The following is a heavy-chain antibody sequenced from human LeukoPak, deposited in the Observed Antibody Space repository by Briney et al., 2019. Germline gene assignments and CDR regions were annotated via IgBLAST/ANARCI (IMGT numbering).Heavy chain of an antibody. CDR2: ISGSGEDT. J-gene: IGHJ4*02. Sequence: PGGSLRLSCAASGFTFSNYAMTWVRQAPGKGLEWVSSISGSGEDTYYADAVKGRFTVSRDNSKNTLYVQMNSLRAEDTAVYYCAKGHAPSGSYADYWGQGTLVTVSS. D-gene: IGHD1-26*01. CDR3: AKGHAPSGSYADY. CDR1: GFTFSNYA. V-gene: IGHV3-23*01.